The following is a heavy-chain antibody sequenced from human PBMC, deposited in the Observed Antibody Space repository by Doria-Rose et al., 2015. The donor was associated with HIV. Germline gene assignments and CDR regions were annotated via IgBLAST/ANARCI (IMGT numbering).Heavy chain of an antibody. D-gene: IGHD1-1*01. CDR1: GGSFSGYY. Sequence: QVQLQQWDAGLAKPSETLSLTCAVFGGSFSGYYWSWIRQPPGKGLEWIGEINHRGSTICKTSLKSRVTIYLDTSKNLFSLKLSSVTAADTAVYYCARGLLRGGWNDVDYYYGMDVWGQGTTVTVSS. CDR3: ARGLLRGGWNDVDYYYGMDV. J-gene: IGHJ6*02. V-gene: IGHV4-34*01. CDR2: INHRGST.